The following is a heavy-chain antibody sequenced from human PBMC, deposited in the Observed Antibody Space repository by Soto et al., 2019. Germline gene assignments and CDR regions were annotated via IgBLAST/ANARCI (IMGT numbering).Heavy chain of an antibody. D-gene: IGHD2-15*01. V-gene: IGHV3-33*01. J-gene: IGHJ6*02. CDR1: GFTFSSYG. CDR3: VTETPFYGMDV. Sequence: PGGTLRLTCAASGFTFSSYGMHWVRQAPGKGLEWVAVIWYDGSNKYYADSEKGRFTISRANTKNTLYLQINSLRAEDTAVYYCVTETPFYGMDVWGQETTVTLSS. CDR2: IWYDGSNK.